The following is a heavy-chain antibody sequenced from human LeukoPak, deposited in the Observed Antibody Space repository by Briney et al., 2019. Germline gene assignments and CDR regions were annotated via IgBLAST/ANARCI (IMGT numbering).Heavy chain of an antibody. CDR2: MNPNSGNT. D-gene: IGHD6-19*01. J-gene: IGHJ6*03. CDR1: GYTFTSYD. CDR3: ARRAVDNSYYYYMDV. V-gene: IGHV1-8*01. Sequence: ASVKVSCKASGYTFTSYDINWVRQATGQGLEWMGWMNPNSGNTGYAQKFQGRVTITRNTSISTAYMEVSSLRYEDTAVYYCARRAVDNSYYYYMDVWGKGATVTVSS.